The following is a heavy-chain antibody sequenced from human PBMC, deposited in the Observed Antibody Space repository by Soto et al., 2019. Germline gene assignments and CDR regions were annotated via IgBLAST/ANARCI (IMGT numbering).Heavy chain of an antibody. Sequence: QVQLVQSGAEVKKPGASVKVSCKASGYTFTSYGISWVRQAPGQGLEWMGWISAYNGNTNYAQKLQGRVTMTTDTATSTAHMELRSLRSGDTAVNYCARVTPPPPPLKASKGMGFDYWGQGTLVAVSS. CDR2: ISAYNGNT. CDR3: ARVTPPPPPLKASKGMGFDY. J-gene: IGHJ4*02. D-gene: IGHD2-2*01. V-gene: IGHV1-18*01. CDR1: GYTFTSYG.